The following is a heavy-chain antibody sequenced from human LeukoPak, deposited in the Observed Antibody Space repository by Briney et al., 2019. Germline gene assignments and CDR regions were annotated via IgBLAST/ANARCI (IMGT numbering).Heavy chain of an antibody. D-gene: IGHD3-10*01. J-gene: IGHJ4*02. Sequence: PSQTLSLTCTVSGGSISSGSYYWSWIRQPAGKGLEWIGRIYTSGSTNYNPSLKSRVTISVDTSKNQFSLKLSSVTAADTAVYYCARGPYGSGSYQGYYFDYWGQGTLVTVSS. CDR2: IYTSGST. V-gene: IGHV4-61*02. CDR3: ARGPYGSGSYQGYYFDY. CDR1: GGSISSGSYY.